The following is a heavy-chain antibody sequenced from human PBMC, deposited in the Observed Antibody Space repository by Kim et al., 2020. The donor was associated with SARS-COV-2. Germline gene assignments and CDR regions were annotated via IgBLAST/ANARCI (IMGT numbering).Heavy chain of an antibody. Sequence: GGSLRLSCAASGFTFSSYWMHWVRQAPGKGLVWVSRINSDGSSTSYADSVKGRFTISRDNAKNTLYLQMNSLRAEDTAVYYCARLYYDSSGYYYGWDAFDIWGQGTMVTVSS. CDR2: INSDGSST. V-gene: IGHV3-74*01. D-gene: IGHD3-22*01. CDR1: GFTFSSYW. J-gene: IGHJ3*02. CDR3: ARLYYDSSGYYYGWDAFDI.